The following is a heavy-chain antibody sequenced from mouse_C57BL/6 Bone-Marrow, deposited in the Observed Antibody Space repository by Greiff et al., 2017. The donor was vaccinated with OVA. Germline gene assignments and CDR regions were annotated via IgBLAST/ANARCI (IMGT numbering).Heavy chain of an antibody. CDR1: GYTFTGYW. CDR2: INPSSGYT. Sequence: VKLKESGAELAKPGASVKLSCKASGYTFTGYWMHWVKQRPGQGLEWIGYINPSSGYTKYNQKFKDKATLTADKSSSTAYMQLSSLTSEDSAVYYCSIIYYEYDYSLFDYWGQGTTLTVSS. CDR3: SIIYYEYDYSLFDY. V-gene: IGHV1-7*01. D-gene: IGHD2-4*01. J-gene: IGHJ2*01.